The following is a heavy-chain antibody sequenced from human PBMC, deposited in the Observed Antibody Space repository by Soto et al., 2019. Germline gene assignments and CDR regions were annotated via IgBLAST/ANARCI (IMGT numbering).Heavy chain of an antibody. CDR2: IYHSGST. Sequence: QGQLQESGPGLVKPSGTLSLTCAVSGGSISRTNWWIWVRQPPGKGLEWIGEIYHSGSTNYNPSLKSRVTISVDKSKNHFALKLTSVTAASTAVYCCAIVWDFSSAGVDYWCQGTLVTVPS. J-gene: IGHJ4*02. V-gene: IGHV4-4*01. CDR1: GGSISRTNW. CDR3: AIVWDFSSAGVDY. D-gene: IGHD6-19*01.